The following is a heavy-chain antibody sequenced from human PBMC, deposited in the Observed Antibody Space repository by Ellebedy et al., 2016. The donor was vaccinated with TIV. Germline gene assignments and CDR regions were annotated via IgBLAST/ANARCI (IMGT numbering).Heavy chain of an antibody. J-gene: IGHJ5*02. Sequence: MPGGSLRLSCTVSGGSISNSDYYWNWIRQPPGKGLEWIGSIYYSGSAYYNPSLKSRVTVSVDTSQNQFSLNLSSVTAADTAVYYCARDPALPRGRFDTWGQGTLVTVSS. CDR1: GGSISNSDYY. V-gene: IGHV4-39*07. CDR3: ARDPALPRGRFDT. CDR2: IYYSGSA.